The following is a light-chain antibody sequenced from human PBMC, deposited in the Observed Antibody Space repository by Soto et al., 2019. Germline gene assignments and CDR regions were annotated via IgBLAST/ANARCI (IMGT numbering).Light chain of an antibody. J-gene: IGKJ4*01. CDR1: QTINNY. Sequence: DIQMTQSPSSLSASVGDRVTITCRASQTINNYLNWYQQKPGKAPKLLIYAASSLQSGVPSRFSGSGSGTDFTLTISSLQAEDSATYFCQESITAPLTFGGGTKVEV. CDR2: AAS. V-gene: IGKV1-39*01. CDR3: QESITAPLT.